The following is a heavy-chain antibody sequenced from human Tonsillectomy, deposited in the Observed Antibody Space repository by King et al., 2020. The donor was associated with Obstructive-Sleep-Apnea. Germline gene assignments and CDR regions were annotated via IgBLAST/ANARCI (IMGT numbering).Heavy chain of an antibody. Sequence: VQLVESGGGVVQPGRSLRLSCAASGFTFSSYAMHWVRQAPGKGLEWVAVISYDGSNKYYADSVKGRFTISRHNSKNTLYLQMNSLRAEDTAVYYCARDGAPIAVAGYFDYWGQGTLVTVSS. CDR1: GFTFSSYA. CDR3: ARDGAPIAVAGYFDY. V-gene: IGHV3-30*04. J-gene: IGHJ4*02. CDR2: ISYDGSNK. D-gene: IGHD6-19*01.